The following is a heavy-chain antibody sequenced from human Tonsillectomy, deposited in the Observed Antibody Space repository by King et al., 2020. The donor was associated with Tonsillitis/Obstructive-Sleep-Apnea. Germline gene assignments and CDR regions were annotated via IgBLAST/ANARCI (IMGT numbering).Heavy chain of an antibody. D-gene: IGHD2-15*01. Sequence: QLQESGPGLVKPSETLSLTCTVSGGSISSSSYYWGWIRQPPGKGLEWIGSIYYSGSTYYNPSLKSRVTISVEPAKNQFSLKRNSVTAADTAVYYCARQGNCSGGSCYHGDDYWGQGTLVTVSS. CDR2: IYYSGST. V-gene: IGHV4-39*01. CDR1: GGSISSSSYY. CDR3: ARQGNCSGGSCYHGDDY. J-gene: IGHJ4*02.